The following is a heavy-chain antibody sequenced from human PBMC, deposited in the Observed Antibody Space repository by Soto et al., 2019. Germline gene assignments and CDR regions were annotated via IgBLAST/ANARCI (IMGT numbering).Heavy chain of an antibody. CDR1: AYTFRTYG. V-gene: IGHV1-18*04. D-gene: IGHD1-20*01. J-gene: IGHJ6*02. Sequence: ASAKVACQAAAYTFRTYGMGWVRHALGQALEWAGWISSDSGNTKYAQKLQDRVTSTTDTSTTTVYMELRSLRSDDTAVYYCPRDLGYKWNHWEAFEFWAQGTTVAVSS. CDR2: ISSDSGNT. CDR3: PRDLGYKWNHWEAFEF.